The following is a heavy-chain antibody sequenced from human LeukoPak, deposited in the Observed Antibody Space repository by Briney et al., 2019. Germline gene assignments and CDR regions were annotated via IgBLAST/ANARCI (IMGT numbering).Heavy chain of an antibody. D-gene: IGHD3-9*01. J-gene: IGHJ4*02. CDR1: GGSFSGYY. V-gene: IGHV4-34*01. CDR2: INHSGST. CDR3: ASRKHYYDILTGYDY. Sequence: PSETLSLTCAVYGGSFSGYYWNWIRQPLGKGLEWIGEINHSGSTNYNPSLKSRVTLSVDTSKNQFSLKLSSVTAADTAMYYCASRKHYYDILTGYDYWGQGTLVTVSS.